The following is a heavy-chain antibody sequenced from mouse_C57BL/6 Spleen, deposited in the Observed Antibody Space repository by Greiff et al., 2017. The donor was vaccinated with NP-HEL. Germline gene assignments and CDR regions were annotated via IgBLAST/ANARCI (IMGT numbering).Heavy chain of an antibody. J-gene: IGHJ3*01. Sequence: VQLQESGPELVKPGASVKISCKASGYAFSSSWMNWVKQRPGKSLEWIGRIYPGDGDTNYNGKFKGKATLTADKSSSTAYMQLSSLTSEDSAVYFCARHGSSSWFAYWGQGTLVTVSA. D-gene: IGHD1-1*01. CDR2: IYPGDGDT. V-gene: IGHV1-82*01. CDR1: GYAFSSSW. CDR3: ARHGSSSWFAY.